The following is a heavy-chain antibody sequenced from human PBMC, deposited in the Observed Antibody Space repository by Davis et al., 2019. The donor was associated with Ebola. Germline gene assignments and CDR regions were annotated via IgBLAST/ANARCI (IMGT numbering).Heavy chain of an antibody. CDR3: ARGGDDFWSGYSYYYYGMDV. J-gene: IGHJ6*02. CDR1: GGTFSSYA. D-gene: IGHD3-3*01. V-gene: IGHV1-69*13. Sequence: SVKVSCKASGGTFSSYAISWVRQAPGQGLEWMGGIIPIFGTANYAQKFQGRVTITADESTSTAYMELSSLRSEDTAVYYCARGGDDFWSGYSYYYYGMDVWGQGTTVTVSS. CDR2: IIPIFGTA.